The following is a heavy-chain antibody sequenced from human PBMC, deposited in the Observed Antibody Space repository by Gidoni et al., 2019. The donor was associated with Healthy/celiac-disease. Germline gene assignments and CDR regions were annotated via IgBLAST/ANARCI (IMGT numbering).Heavy chain of an antibody. CDR2: ISGSGGST. CDR1: VFTFSLYA. CDR3: AKVRVDSGYDFGYGMDV. D-gene: IGHD5-12*01. J-gene: IGHJ6*02. Sequence: EVQLLESGGGLVHPGGSVNLPLPASVFTFSLYAMSWVRQAPGKGLEWVSGISGSGGSTYYADSVQGRFTISRDNSKNTLYLEKNSLGVEDTAVYYCAKVRVDSGYDFGYGMDVWGQGTTVTVSS. V-gene: IGHV3-23*01.